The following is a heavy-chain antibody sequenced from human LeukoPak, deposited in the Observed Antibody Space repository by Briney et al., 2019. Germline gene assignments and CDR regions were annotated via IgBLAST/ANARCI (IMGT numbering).Heavy chain of an antibody. J-gene: IGHJ4*02. D-gene: IGHD6-19*01. V-gene: IGHV3-30*18. CDR2: ISYDGSNK. CDR3: AKPGSSGWSFDY. CDR1: GFIFSSYG. Sequence: PGRSLRLSCAASGFIFSSYGMHWVRQAPGKGLEWVAVISYDGSNKYYADSVKGRFTISRDNSKNTLYLQMNSLRAEDTAVYYCAKPGSSGWSFDYWGQGTLVTVSS.